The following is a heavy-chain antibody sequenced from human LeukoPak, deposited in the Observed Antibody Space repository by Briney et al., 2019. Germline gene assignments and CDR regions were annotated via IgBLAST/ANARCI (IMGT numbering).Heavy chain of an antibody. CDR1: GYTFTIYY. Sequence: GASVTVSCTASGYTFTIYYMHWVRQAPGQGLEWMGIINPSGGSTSYAQKFQGRVTMTRDTSTSTVYMELSSLRSEDTAVYYCAKILTGTSRYYDISLDYWGQGTLVTVSS. V-gene: IGHV1-46*01. J-gene: IGHJ4*02. D-gene: IGHD3-22*01. CDR3: AKILTGTSRYYDISLDY. CDR2: INPSGGST.